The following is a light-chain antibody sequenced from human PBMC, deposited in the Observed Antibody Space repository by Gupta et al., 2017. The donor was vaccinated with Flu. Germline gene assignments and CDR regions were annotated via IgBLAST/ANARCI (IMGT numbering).Light chain of an antibody. CDR2: GAS. CDR1: QSVSSSY. Sequence: EIVLTQSPGTLSLSPGERATLSCRASQSVSSSYLAWYQQKPGQAPRLLIYGASSRATGVPDRFSGSGSGTDFTLTISRLEPEDFAVYYCQHECSSKWTFGQGTKVEIK. V-gene: IGKV3-20*01. J-gene: IGKJ1*01. CDR3: QHECSSKWT.